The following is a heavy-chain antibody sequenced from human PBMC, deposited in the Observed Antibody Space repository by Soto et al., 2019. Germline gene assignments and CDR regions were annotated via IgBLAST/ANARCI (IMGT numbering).Heavy chain of an antibody. V-gene: IGHV3-23*01. CDR3: AKRGSDFRGFDY. Sequence: PGGSLRLSCAASGFTISSNAMYWVRQAPGKGLEWVSGISDRGDTTHYADSVKGRFTTSRDTSKNTLYLQLNTLRADDTAVYYCAKRGSDFRGFDYWGQGTLVTVSS. J-gene: IGHJ4*02. CDR2: ISDRGDTT. D-gene: IGHD5-12*01. CDR1: GFTISSNA.